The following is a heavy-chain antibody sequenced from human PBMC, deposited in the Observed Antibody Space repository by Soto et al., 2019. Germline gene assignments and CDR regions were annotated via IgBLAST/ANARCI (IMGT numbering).Heavy chain of an antibody. CDR2: IYYSGST. J-gene: IGHJ6*02. CDR3: ARDEYCGGDCYSYRRYYGMDV. CDR1: GGSFSGYY. V-gene: IGHV4-34*01. Sequence: SETLSLTCAVYGGSFSGYYWSWIRQPPGKGLEWIGDIYYSGSTNYNPSLKSRVTISVDTSKNQFSLKLSSVTAADTAVYYCARDEYCGGDCYSYRRYYGMDVWGQGTTVTVSS. D-gene: IGHD2-21*02.